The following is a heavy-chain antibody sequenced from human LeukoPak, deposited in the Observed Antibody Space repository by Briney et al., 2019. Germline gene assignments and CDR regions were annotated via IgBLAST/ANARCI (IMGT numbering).Heavy chain of an antibody. CDR2: ISSSSSTI. CDR1: GFTFSSYS. CDR3: ARVGPYCSSTSCYARRPFDY. D-gene: IGHD2-2*01. J-gene: IGHJ4*02. V-gene: IGHV3-48*01. Sequence: PGGSLRLSCAASGFTFSSYSMNWVRQAPGKGLEWVSYISSSSSTIYYADSVKGRFTISRDNAKNSLYLQMNSLRAEDTAVYYCARVGPYCSSTSCYARRPFDYWGQGTLVTVSS.